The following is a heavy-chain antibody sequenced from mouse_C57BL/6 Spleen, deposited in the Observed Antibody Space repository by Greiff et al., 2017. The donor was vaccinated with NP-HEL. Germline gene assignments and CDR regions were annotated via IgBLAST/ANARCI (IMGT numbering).Heavy chain of an antibody. CDR1: GFTFSDYG. V-gene: IGHV5-17*01. CDR3: ARQGYDYDGLYFDY. Sequence: EVQLVESGGGLVKPGGSLKLSCAASGFTFSDYGMHWVRQAPEKGLEWVAYISSGSSTIYYADTVKGRFTISRDNAKNTLFLQMTSLRSEDTAMYYCARQGYDYDGLYFDYWGQGTTLTVSS. J-gene: IGHJ2*01. CDR2: ISSGSSTI. D-gene: IGHD2-4*01.